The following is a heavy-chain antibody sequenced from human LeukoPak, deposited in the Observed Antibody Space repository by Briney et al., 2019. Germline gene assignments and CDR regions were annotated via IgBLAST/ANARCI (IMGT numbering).Heavy chain of an antibody. CDR1: GFNFSSYA. Sequence: GGSLRLSCAVSGFNFSSYAMNWVRQAPGKGLEWVSGISWNSGSIGYGGSVKGRFTISRDNAKNSLYLQMDSLRGEDTAFYYCARGQGSGYSYTTYFDWWGQGVLVTVAS. CDR3: ARGQGSGYSYTTYFDW. CDR2: ISWNSGSI. J-gene: IGHJ4*02. D-gene: IGHD5-18*01. V-gene: IGHV3-9*01.